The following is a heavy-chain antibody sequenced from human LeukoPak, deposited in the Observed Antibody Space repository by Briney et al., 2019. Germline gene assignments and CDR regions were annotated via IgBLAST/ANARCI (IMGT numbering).Heavy chain of an antibody. J-gene: IGHJ5*02. CDR3: ARAPLYGGHADWFDP. CDR2: IYYSGST. CDR1: GGSISSGGYY. D-gene: IGHD4-23*01. Sequence: SEILSLTCTVSGGSISSGGYYWSWIRQHPGKGLEWIGYIYYSGSTYYNPSLKSRVTISVDTSKNQFSLKLSSVTAADTVVYYCARAPLYGGHADWFDPWGQGTLVTVSS. V-gene: IGHV4-31*03.